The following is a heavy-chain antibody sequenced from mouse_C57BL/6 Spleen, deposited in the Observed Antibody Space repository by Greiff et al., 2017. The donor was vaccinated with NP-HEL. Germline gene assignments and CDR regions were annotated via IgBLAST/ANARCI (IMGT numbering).Heavy chain of an antibody. V-gene: IGHV10-3*01. CDR2: IRSKSSNSAT. CDR3: VRDGYYDKDY. J-gene: IGHJ4*01. CDR1: GFTFNTYA. Sequence: EVQRVESGGGLVQPKGSLKLSCAASGFTFNTYAMHWVRQAPGKGLEWVARIRSKSSNSATYYADSVKDRFTITRDYSQSMLYLQMNSLKTEDTAMYYCVRDGYYDKDYWGQGTSVTVSS.